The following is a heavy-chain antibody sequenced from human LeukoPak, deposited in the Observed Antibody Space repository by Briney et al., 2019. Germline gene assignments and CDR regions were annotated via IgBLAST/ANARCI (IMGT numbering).Heavy chain of an antibody. CDR1: GFTFSSYT. J-gene: IGHJ3*02. D-gene: IGHD1-7*01. Sequence: GGSLRLSCAASGFTFSSYTMNWVRQAPGKGLEWVSSITSSSSYIYYADSVKGRFTISRDNAKNSLYLQMNSLRAEDTAVYYCARDSGNYLDAFDIWGQGTMVTVSS. CDR2: ITSSSSYI. CDR3: ARDSGNYLDAFDI. V-gene: IGHV3-21*01.